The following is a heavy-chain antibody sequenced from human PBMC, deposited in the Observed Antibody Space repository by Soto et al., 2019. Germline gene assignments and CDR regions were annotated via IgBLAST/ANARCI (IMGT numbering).Heavy chain of an antibody. V-gene: IGHV4-59*01. CDR2: IYLGGSI. J-gene: IGHJ4*02. D-gene: IGHD1-20*01. CDR1: GASISCYY. CDR3: ARRYNNNYFDY. Sequence: SETVALTCSVSGASISCYYYTWIRQTPGKGLEWIGYIYLGGSINYNPSFKSRVIISVDTSKNQFSVRLSSVTAADTAVYYCARRYNNNYFDYWGQGTLVTVS.